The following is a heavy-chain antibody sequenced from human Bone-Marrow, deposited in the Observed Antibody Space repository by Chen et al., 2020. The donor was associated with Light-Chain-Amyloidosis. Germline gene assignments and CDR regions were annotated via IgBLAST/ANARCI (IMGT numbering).Heavy chain of an antibody. J-gene: IGHJ4*02. CDR3: AKDLNFGSGTFYSGYYFDY. V-gene: IGHV3-30*18. CDR2: IPYDGNNK. D-gene: IGHD3-10*01. CDR1: EFTFSNYG. Sequence: QVSLVESGGGVVQPGGSLRLSCVASEFTFSNYGMHWVRQAPGKGLEWVAVIPYDGNNKHYADSVQGRFTISRENSENTLYLQMSSLRAEDSAVYYCAKDLNFGSGTFYSGYYFDYWGQGTLVTVSS.